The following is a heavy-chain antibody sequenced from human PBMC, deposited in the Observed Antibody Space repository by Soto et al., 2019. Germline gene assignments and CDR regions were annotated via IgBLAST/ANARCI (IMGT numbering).Heavy chain of an antibody. CDR3: ASYYFSGYEGGFDY. V-gene: IGHV3-74*01. D-gene: IGHD5-12*01. CDR1: GFTFSSYW. Sequence: GGSLRLSCAASGFTFSSYWMHWVRQAPGKGLVWVSRINSDGSSTSYADSVKGRFTISRDNAKNTLYLQMNSLRAEDTAVYYCASYYFSGYEGGFDYWGQGTLVTVSS. J-gene: IGHJ4*02. CDR2: INSDGSST.